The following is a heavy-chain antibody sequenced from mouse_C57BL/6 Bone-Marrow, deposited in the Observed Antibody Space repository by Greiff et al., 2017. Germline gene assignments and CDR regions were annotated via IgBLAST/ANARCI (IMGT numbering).Heavy chain of an antibody. CDR2: FYPGSGST. Sequence: QVQLQQPGAELVKPGASVKMSCKASGYTFTSYWITWVKQKPGQGLEWIGDFYPGSGSTNYNEKFKSKATLTVDTSSSTAYLQLSRLTSADSAVYFCARVGVYGSSPYFDYWGQGTTLTVSS. CDR1: GYTFTSYW. V-gene: IGHV1-55*01. J-gene: IGHJ2*01. D-gene: IGHD1-1*01. CDR3: ARVGVYGSSPYFDY.